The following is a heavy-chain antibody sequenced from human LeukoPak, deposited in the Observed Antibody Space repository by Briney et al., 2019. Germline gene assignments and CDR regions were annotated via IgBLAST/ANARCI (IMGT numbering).Heavy chain of an antibody. CDR3: AKGFDFWSVHSPRLFDH. Sequence: PGGSLRLSCAASGFTFSSYAMSWVRQAPGKGLEWVSAISGSGGSTYYADSVKGRFTISRDNSKNTLYLQMNSLRAEDTAVYYCAKGFDFWSVHSPRLFDHWGQGTLVTVSS. CDR2: ISGSGGST. J-gene: IGHJ4*02. CDR1: GFTFSSYA. D-gene: IGHD3-3*01. V-gene: IGHV3-23*01.